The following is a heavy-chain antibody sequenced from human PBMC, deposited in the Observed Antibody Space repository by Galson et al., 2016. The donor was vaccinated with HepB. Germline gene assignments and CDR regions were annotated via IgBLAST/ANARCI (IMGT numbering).Heavy chain of an antibody. CDR3: ARGDNPDYGDYASAYYYMDV. CDR2: VNHSGST. D-gene: IGHD4-17*01. V-gene: IGHV4-34*01. Sequence: SETLSLTCAVYGGSFSGYYWSWIRQSPGKGLERIGDVNHSGSTNYNPSLKSRVTISVDTSKNQFSLKLSSVTAADTAVYYCARGDNPDYGDYASAYYYMDVWGKGTTVTVSS. CDR1: GGSFSGYY. J-gene: IGHJ6*03.